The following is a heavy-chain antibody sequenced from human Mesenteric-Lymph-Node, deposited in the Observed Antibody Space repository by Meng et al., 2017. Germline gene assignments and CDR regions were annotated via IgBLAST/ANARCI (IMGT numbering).Heavy chain of an antibody. D-gene: IGHD5-18*01. J-gene: IGHJ4*02. Sequence: SQTLSLTCDISGDSVSNNSATWNWIRQSPSRGLEWMGRTYYRSKWYNDYAVSVRSRITVNPDTSKNQISLQLNSVTPEDTAVYYCARDPEYSYGFTSYYFDYWGQGTLVTVSS. CDR2: TYYRSKWYN. CDR3: ARDPEYSYGFTSYYFDY. CDR1: GDSVSNNSAT. V-gene: IGHV6-1*01.